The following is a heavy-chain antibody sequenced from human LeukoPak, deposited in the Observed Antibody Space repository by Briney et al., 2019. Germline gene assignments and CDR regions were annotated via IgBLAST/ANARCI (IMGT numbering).Heavy chain of an antibody. D-gene: IGHD6-19*01. CDR1: GYSISSGYY. J-gene: IGHJ5*02. Sequence: SETLSLTCTVSGYSISSGYYWGWIRQPPGKGLEWIGSIYHSGSTYYNPSLKSRVTIPVDTSKNQFSLKLSSVTAADTAVYYCAREKSSGWYRRTNWFDPWGQGTLVTVSS. CDR3: AREKSSGWYRRTNWFDP. CDR2: IYHSGST. V-gene: IGHV4-38-2*02.